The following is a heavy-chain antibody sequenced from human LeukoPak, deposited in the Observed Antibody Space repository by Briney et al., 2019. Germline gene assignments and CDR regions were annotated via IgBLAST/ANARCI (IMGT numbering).Heavy chain of an antibody. V-gene: IGHV3-21*04. CDR3: ARHTRVAAGAKSDY. J-gene: IGHJ4*02. Sequence: GGSLRLSCAASGFTFSSYSMNWVRQAPGKGLEWVSSISSSSSYIYYADSVKGRFTISRDNAKNSLYLQMNSLRDEDTAIYYCARHTRVAAGAKSDYWGQGTLVTVSS. CDR1: GFTFSSYS. D-gene: IGHD6-13*01. CDR2: ISSSSSYI.